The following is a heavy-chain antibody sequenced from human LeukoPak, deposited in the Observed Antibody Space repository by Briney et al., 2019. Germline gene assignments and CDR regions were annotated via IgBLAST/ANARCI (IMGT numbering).Heavy chain of an antibody. CDR1: GGSISSSSYY. V-gene: IGHV4-39*07. Sequence: SETLSLTCTVSGGSISSSSYYWGWIRQPPGKGLEWIGTMYYSGSTDYNPSLKSRVTISVDKSKNQFSLKLSSVTAADTAVYYCARLKAMGWFDPWGQGTLVTVSS. CDR2: MYYSGST. CDR3: ARLKAMGWFDP. J-gene: IGHJ5*02.